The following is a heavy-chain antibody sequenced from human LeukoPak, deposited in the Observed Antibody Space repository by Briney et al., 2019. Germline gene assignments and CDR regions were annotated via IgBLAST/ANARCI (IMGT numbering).Heavy chain of an antibody. D-gene: IGHD2-2*01. CDR1: GFTFSDYG. V-gene: IGHV3-48*01. CDR3: ARDAFQGYQFDP. Sequence: GGSLRLSCAASGFTFSDYGMNWVRQAPGKGLEWISYISGSSSPTYADSVKGRFTISRDNAKNSLYLQMNNLRAEDTAVYYCARDAFQGYQFDPWGQGTLVTVSS. CDR2: ISGSSSPT. J-gene: IGHJ5*02.